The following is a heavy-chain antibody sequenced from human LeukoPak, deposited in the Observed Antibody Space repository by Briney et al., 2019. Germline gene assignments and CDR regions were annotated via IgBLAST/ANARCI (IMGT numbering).Heavy chain of an antibody. J-gene: IGHJ6*02. CDR1: GFTLSSYA. CDR2: ISGSGGST. CDR3: AKGNWNDGDYYYGMDV. V-gene: IGHV3-23*01. D-gene: IGHD1-1*01. Sequence: GGSLRLSCAASGFTLSSYAMSWVRQAPGKGLEWVSAISGSGGSTYYADSVKGRFTISRDNSKDTLYLQMNSLRAEDTAVYYCAKGNWNDGDYYYGMDVWGQGTTVTVSS.